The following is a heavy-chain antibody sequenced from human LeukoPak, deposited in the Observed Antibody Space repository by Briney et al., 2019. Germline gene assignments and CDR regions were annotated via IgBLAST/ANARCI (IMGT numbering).Heavy chain of an antibody. V-gene: IGHV1-3*01. CDR3: ARVLDISVFGH. CDR1: GYTFTNYA. J-gene: IGHJ4*02. D-gene: IGHD3-16*01. CDR2: INAGNGDT. Sequence: ASVKVSCKASGYTFTNYAMHWVRQAPGQRLEWVGWINAGNGDTKYSQKFQGRFTITRDTSASTAYMDMSRLRSEDAAVYYCARVLDISVFGHWGERTLVTVSP.